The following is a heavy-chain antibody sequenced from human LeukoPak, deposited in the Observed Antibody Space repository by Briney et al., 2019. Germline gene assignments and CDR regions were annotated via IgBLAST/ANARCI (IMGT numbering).Heavy chain of an antibody. CDR3: AKDGSMPWGYYMDV. D-gene: IGHD2/OR15-2a*01. CDR2: ISTSSNYI. V-gene: IGHV3-21*01. Sequence: GGSLRLSCAASGFTFSSYEMNWVRQAPGKGLEWVSFISTSSNYIYYADSVKGRFTISRDNAKNSLYLEMNSLRAEDTAVYYCAKDGSMPWGYYMDVWGKGTTVTISS. J-gene: IGHJ6*03. CDR1: GFTFSSYE.